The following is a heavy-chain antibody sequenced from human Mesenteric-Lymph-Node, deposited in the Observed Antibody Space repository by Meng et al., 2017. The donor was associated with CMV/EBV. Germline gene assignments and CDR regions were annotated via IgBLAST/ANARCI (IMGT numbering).Heavy chain of an antibody. D-gene: IGHD6-19*01. Sequence: ASVLVSCKASAYTFTSYDINWVRQATGQGLEWMGGMNPNSGNTDYAQKFQGRGTMTRNTSISKAYMELSSLRSEDTAVYYCARVYRIAVRGALFDPWGQGTLVTVSS. CDR2: MNPNSGNT. V-gene: IGHV1-8*01. CDR1: AYTFTSYD. J-gene: IGHJ5*02. CDR3: ARVYRIAVRGALFDP.